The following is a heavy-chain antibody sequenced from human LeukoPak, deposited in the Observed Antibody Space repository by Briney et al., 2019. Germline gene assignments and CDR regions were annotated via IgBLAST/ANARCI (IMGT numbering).Heavy chain of an antibody. D-gene: IGHD3-22*01. CDR2: FSGTDGGT. CDR1: GFTVSSYG. CDR3: ARGSGSGYPDYIDY. V-gene: IGHV3-23*01. J-gene: IGHJ4*02. Sequence: GSLRLSCAASGFTVSSYGMTWVRQAPGKGLEWVSSFSGTDGGTYYADSVKGRFTISRDSSKNTLYLQMNSLRAEDTAVYYCARGSGSGYPDYIDYWGQGTLVTVSS.